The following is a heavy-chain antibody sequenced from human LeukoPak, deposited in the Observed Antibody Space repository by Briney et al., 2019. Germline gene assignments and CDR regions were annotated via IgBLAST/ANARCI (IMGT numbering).Heavy chain of an antibody. CDR2: ISGSRDST. CDR1: GFTFSSYA. CDR3: AKDSTYDFWTVYYDY. Sequence: GGSLRLSCAASGFTFSSYAMSWVRQAPGKGLEWVSAISGSRDSTYYADSVKGRFTISRDNSKNTLYMQMNSLRAEDTAVYYCAKDSTYDFWTVYYDYWGQGTLVTVSS. V-gene: IGHV3-23*01. D-gene: IGHD3-3*01. J-gene: IGHJ4*02.